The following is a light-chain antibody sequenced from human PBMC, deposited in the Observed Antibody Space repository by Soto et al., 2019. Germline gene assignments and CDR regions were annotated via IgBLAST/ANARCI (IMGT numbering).Light chain of an antibody. V-gene: IGKV1-39*01. CDR1: QSISSY. J-gene: IGKJ1*01. CDR3: QQYNGYSTWT. Sequence: DIQRKRAQSSLSASVGDRVTITCRASQSISSYLNWYQQKPGKAPKLLIYAASSLQSGVPSRFSGSGSGTDFTLTISSLQPEDFATYYCQQYNGYSTWTFGQGTKVDIK. CDR2: AAS.